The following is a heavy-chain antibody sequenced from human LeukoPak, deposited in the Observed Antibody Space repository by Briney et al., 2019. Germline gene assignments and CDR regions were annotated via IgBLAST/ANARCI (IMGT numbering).Heavy chain of an antibody. D-gene: IGHD3-3*01. Sequence: GGSLRLSCAASGFTFSGSAIHWVRQASGKGLEWVGRIRSKANYAASVRGRFTISREDSRNTAFLQMNSLKTEDTAVYYCSRSSSRNFGVVIKSYYYYMDVWGKGTTVTVSS. V-gene: IGHV3-73*01. CDR3: SRSSSRNFGVVIKSYYYYMDV. CDR2: IRSKAN. CDR1: GFTFSGSA. J-gene: IGHJ6*03.